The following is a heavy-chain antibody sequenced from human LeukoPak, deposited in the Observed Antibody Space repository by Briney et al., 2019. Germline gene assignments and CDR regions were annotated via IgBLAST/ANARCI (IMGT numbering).Heavy chain of an antibody. J-gene: IGHJ3*02. CDR1: GYTFTSYG. CDR2: ISAYNGNT. D-gene: IGHD1-26*01. Sequence: ASVKVSCKASGYTFTSYGISWVRQAPGQGLEWMGWISAYNGNTNYAQKLQGRVTMTTDTSTSTAYMELRSLRSDDTAVYYCARDVVGGTWGHDAFDIWGQGTMVTVSS. CDR3: ARDVVGGTWGHDAFDI. V-gene: IGHV1-18*01.